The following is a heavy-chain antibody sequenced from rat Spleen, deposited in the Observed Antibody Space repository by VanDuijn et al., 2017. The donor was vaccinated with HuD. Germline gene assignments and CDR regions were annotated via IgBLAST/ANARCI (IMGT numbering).Heavy chain of an antibody. D-gene: IGHD3-6*01. CDR3: TRNWDS. CDR2: INNTGGST. CDR1: GFTFNNYG. Sequence: EVQLVESGGGLVQPGRSLKLSCVASGFTFNNYGMTWIRQASGKGLEWVASINNTGGSTFYPDTVKGRFTVSKDNSNNTQYLQMNSLRSDDTAPYYCTRNWDSWGQGIMVTVSS. V-gene: IGHV5-31*01. J-gene: IGHJ2*01.